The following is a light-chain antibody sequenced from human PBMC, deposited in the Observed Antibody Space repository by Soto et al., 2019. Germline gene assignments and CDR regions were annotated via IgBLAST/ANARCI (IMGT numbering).Light chain of an antibody. CDR1: QSVSGW. CDR3: QQYESYPLT. J-gene: IGKJ4*01. V-gene: IGKV1-5*03. Sequence: DIQMTQSPSTLSASVGDRVTITCRASQSVSGWLAWYRQKPGKAPELPIYSASTLETGVPSRFSGSGSGTEFTLTVSSLQPDDFATYYCQQYESYPLTFGGGTK. CDR2: SAS.